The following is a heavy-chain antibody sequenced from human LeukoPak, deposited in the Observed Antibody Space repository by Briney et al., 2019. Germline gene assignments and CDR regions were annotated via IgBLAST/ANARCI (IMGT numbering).Heavy chain of an antibody. CDR1: GYTFTGYY. D-gene: IGHD1-14*01. CDR2: INPNSGGT. CDR3: ARDLTTTFDYYYYYYVDV. J-gene: IGHJ6*03. Sequence: ASVKVSCKASGYTFTGYYMHWVRQAPGQGLEWMGWINPNSGGTNYAQKFQGRVTMTRDTSINTAYMELSRLRSDDTAVYYCARDLTTTFDYYYYYYVDVWGKGTTVTVSS. V-gene: IGHV1-2*02.